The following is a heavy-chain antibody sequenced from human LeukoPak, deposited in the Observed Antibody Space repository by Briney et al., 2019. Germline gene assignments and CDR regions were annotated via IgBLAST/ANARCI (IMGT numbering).Heavy chain of an antibody. D-gene: IGHD3-10*01. CDR2: IYSGGST. CDR1: GFTVSSNY. V-gene: IGHV3-66*01. Sequence: GGSLRLSCAASGFTVSSNYMSWVRQAPGKGLEWVSVIYSGGSTYYADSVKGRFTISRDNSKNTLYLQMNSLRAEDTAVYYCARDRPFPMARGYYYGMDVWGQGTTVTVSS. CDR3: ARDRPFPMARGYYYGMDV. J-gene: IGHJ6*02.